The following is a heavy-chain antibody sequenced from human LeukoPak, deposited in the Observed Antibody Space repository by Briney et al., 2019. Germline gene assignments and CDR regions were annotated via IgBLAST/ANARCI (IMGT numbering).Heavy chain of an antibody. V-gene: IGHV3-48*03. D-gene: IGHD3-22*01. Sequence: GGSLRLSCAASGFTFSSYEMNWVRQAPGKGLEWVSYISSSGSTIYYADSVKGRFTISRDNAKNSLYLQMNSLRAEDTALYYCARVAHYYDSSGYSNWGQGTLVTVSS. J-gene: IGHJ4*02. CDR1: GFTFSSYE. CDR3: ARVAHYYDSSGYSN. CDR2: ISSSGSTI.